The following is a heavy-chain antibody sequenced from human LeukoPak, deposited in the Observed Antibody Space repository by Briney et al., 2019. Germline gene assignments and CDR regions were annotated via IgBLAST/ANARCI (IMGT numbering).Heavy chain of an antibody. CDR3: ARSVMMYASTYYFHY. V-gene: IGHV3-7*01. J-gene: IGHJ4*02. CDR1: GFTFSSYW. D-gene: IGHD2-8*01. Sequence: HPGGSLRLSCAASGFTFSSYWMSWVRQAPGKGLEWVANIKQDGSEKYYADPVKGRFTISRDNSKNTVFLQINSLRADDTSVYYCARSVMMYASTYYFHYWGQGTLVTVSS. CDR2: IKQDGSEK.